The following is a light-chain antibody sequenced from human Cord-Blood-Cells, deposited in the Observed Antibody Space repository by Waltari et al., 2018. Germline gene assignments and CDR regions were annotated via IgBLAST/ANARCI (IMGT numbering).Light chain of an antibody. Sequence: EIVMTQSPATLSVSPGERATLSCRASHSVSSNLAWYQQKPGQAPRLRIYGASTRATGIPARFSGSGSGTEFTLTISSLQSEDFAVYDCQQYNNWPLTFGGGTKVEIK. CDR1: HSVSSN. V-gene: IGKV3-15*01. CDR2: GAS. CDR3: QQYNNWPLT. J-gene: IGKJ4*01.